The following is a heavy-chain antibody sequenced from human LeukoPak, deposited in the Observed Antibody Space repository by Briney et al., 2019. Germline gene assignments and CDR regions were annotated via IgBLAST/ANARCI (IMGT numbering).Heavy chain of an antibody. V-gene: IGHV1-2*02. CDR3: ARERDQTFDY. J-gene: IGHJ4*02. Sequence: ASVKVSFKASGYTFTDNAMHWVRQTPGQGLEWMGWINPNSGSAILAQQFQGRVSMIRDTSIGTAYMELIRLVSDDTAVYYCARERDQTFDYWGQGTLLTVSS. CDR1: GYTFTDNA. CDR2: INPNSGSA.